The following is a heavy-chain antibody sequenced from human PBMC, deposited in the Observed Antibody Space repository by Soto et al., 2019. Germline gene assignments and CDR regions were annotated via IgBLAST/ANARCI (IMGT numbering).Heavy chain of an antibody. CDR1: GYTFTDYY. D-gene: IGHD1-7*01. J-gene: IGHJ6*02. V-gene: IGHV1-2*02. CDR3: ARKLELRGSYYYYYDMDV. Sequence: GASVNVSCKPSGYTFTDYYIHWVRQAPGQGLEWMGWINPNSGGTNYAQKFQGRVTMTRDTSISTAYMELSRLRSDDTAVYYCARKLELRGSYYYYYDMDVWGQGTTVTVSS. CDR2: INPNSGGT.